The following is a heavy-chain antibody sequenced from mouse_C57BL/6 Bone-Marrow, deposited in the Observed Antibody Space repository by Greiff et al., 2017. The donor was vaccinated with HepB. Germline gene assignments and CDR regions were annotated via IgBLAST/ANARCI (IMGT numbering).Heavy chain of an antibody. Sequence: EVQLVESGGGLVKPGGSLKLSCAASGFTFSSYAMSWVRQTPEKRLEWVATISDGGSYTYYPDNVKGRFTISRDNAKNNLYLQMSHLKSEDTAMYYCARAWDYDDGAWFAYWGQGTLVTVSA. CDR1: GFTFSSYA. CDR2: ISDGGSYT. D-gene: IGHD2-4*01. V-gene: IGHV5-4*01. J-gene: IGHJ3*01. CDR3: ARAWDYDDGAWFAY.